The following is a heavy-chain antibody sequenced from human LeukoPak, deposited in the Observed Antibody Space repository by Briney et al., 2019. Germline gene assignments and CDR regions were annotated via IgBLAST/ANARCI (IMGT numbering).Heavy chain of an antibody. CDR1: GFTFSSYA. V-gene: IGHV3-30-3*01. CDR2: ISYDGSNK. CDR3: ARNPYSSSSSGYFDY. Sequence: GGSPRLSCAASGFTFSSYAMHWVRQAPGKGLEWVAVISYDGSNKYYADSVKGRFTISRDNSKNTLYLQMNSLRAEDTAVYYCARNPYSSSSSGYFDYWGQGTLVTVSS. D-gene: IGHD6-6*01. J-gene: IGHJ4*02.